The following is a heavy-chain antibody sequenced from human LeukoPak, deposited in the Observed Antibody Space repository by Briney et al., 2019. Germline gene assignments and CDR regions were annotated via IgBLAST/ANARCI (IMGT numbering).Heavy chain of an antibody. CDR2: IYYSGST. CDR1: GGSISSYY. V-gene: IGHV4-59*01. CDR3: ARGGVRRGGNWFDP. D-gene: IGHD3-10*01. Sequence: PSETLSLTCTVSGGSISSYYWSWIRQPPGKGLEWIGYIYYSGSTNYNPSLKSRVTISVDTSKNQFSLKLSSVTAADTAVYYCARGGVRRGGNWFDPWGQGTLVTVSS. J-gene: IGHJ5*02.